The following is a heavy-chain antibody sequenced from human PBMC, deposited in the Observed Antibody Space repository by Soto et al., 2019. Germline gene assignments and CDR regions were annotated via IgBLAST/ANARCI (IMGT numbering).Heavy chain of an antibody. Sequence: QVQLVESGGGVVQPGRSVRLSCAASGFTFSSYGMHWVRQAPGKGLEWVAVIWYDGSNKYYAYSVKGRFTISRDNSKNTLYLQMNSLRAEDTAVYYCARGSGIIGYWGQGTLVTVSS. CDR2: IWYDGSNK. CDR3: ARGSGIIGY. CDR1: GFTFSSYG. J-gene: IGHJ4*02. V-gene: IGHV3-33*01. D-gene: IGHD3-10*01.